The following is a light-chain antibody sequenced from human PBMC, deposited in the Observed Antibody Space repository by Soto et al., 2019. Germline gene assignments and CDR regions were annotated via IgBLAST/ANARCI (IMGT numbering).Light chain of an antibody. CDR1: QSVRNN. CDR2: DAS. V-gene: IGKV3-15*01. J-gene: IGKJ1*01. CDR3: QHYNNWPPWT. Sequence: VMTQSPVTLSVSPGERATLFCRASQSVRNNLAWYQQKAGQAPRLLIYDASTRATGIPARFSGSGSGTEFALTISSLQSEDFAVYYCQHYNNWPPWTFGQGTKV.